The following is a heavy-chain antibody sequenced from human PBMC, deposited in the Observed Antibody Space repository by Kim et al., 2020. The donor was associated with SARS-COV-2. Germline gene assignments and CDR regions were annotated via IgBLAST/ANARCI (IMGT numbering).Heavy chain of an antibody. Sequence: GGSLRLSCSASGFTFSNYAMNWVRQAPGKGLEWVSGIDNSGHSPYSADSVRGRFTISRDNSKNTLYLEMNSLRAEDTAIYYCAKDDGTQLGGMFWGQGTLVTVSS. V-gene: IGHV3-23*01. CDR1: GFTFSNYA. D-gene: IGHD1-1*01. CDR3: AKDDGTQLGGMF. CDR2: IDNSGHSP. J-gene: IGHJ4*02.